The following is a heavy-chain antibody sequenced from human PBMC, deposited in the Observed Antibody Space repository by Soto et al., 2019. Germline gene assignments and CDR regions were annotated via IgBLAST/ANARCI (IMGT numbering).Heavy chain of an antibody. CDR1: GFTFSNAW. Sequence: LRLSCAASGFTFSNAWMNWVRQAPGKGLEWVGRIKSKTDGGTTDYAAPVKGRFTISRDDSKNTLYLQMNSLKTEDTAVYYCTTEFVWYEESCFDYWGQGTLVTVSS. D-gene: IGHD3-9*01. V-gene: IGHV3-15*07. CDR3: TTEFVWYEESCFDY. CDR2: IKSKTDGGTT. J-gene: IGHJ4*02.